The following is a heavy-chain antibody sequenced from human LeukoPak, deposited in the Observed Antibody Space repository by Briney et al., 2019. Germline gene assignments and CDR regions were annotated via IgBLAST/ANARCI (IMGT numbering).Heavy chain of an antibody. D-gene: IGHD5-12*01. CDR2: IWYDGSNK. Sequence: GRSRRLSCAASGFTFSSYGMHWVRQAPGKGLEWVAVIWYDGSNKYYADSVKGRFTISRDNSKNTLYLQMNSLRVEDTAVYYCARGPDGQYSGYDCLDVWGQGTTVTVSS. V-gene: IGHV3-33*01. CDR1: GFTFSSYG. CDR3: ARGPDGQYSGYDCLDV. J-gene: IGHJ6*02.